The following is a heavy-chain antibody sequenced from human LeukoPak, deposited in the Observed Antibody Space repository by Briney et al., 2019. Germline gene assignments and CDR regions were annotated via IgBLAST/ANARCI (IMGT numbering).Heavy chain of an antibody. D-gene: IGHD3-22*01. CDR2: IDRGGDT. V-gene: IGHV3-53*01. Sequence: ETLSLTCTVSGGSISSSSYYWGWIRQPPGKGLEWVSLIDRGGDTYYADSVKGRFTISRDFSDNTVYLQMDSLRAEDTALYFCAAYDYSGYNFLFYWGQGTLVTVSS. J-gene: IGHJ4*02. CDR3: AAYDYSGYNFLFY. CDR1: GGSISSSSYY.